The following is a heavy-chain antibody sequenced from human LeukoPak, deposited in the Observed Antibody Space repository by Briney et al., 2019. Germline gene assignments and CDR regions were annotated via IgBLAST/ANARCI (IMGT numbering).Heavy chain of an antibody. CDR2: IYYSGST. J-gene: IGHJ4*02. CDR1: GGSISSYY. CDR3: ATRSTRTLTLDY. D-gene: IGHD2-2*01. V-gene: IGHV4-59*01. Sequence: SETLSLTCTVSGGSISSYYWSWIRQPPGKGLEWIGYIYYSGSTNYNPSLKSRVTISVDTSKNQFSLKLSSVTAADTAVYYCATRSTRTLTLDYWGQGTLVTVSS.